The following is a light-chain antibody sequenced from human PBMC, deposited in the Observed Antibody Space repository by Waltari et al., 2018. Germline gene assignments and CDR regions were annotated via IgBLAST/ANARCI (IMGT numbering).Light chain of an antibody. J-gene: IGKJ2*01. Sequence: DIQMTQSPSSLSASVGDRVTITCRASQSIGSYLSWYQQRPGKAPKLLIYAASSLQSGVPSRFSGSGSATDFTLTITSLQPEDFATYFCQQSFSTPPSTFGQGTKLEIK. CDR2: AAS. CDR1: QSIGSY. V-gene: IGKV1-39*01. CDR3: QQSFSTPPST.